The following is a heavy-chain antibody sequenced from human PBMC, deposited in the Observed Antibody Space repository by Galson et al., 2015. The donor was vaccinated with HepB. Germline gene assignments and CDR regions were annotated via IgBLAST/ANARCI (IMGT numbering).Heavy chain of an antibody. CDR3: ARDARPRYGPLPGFHVFDY. D-gene: IGHD3-9*01. CDR2: ILHDAHNR. V-gene: IGHV3-30*04. J-gene: IGHJ4*02. Sequence: SLRLSCAASGFPFSNYAMHWVRQTPGKGLEWMTVILHDAHNRYYADSVKGRFTISGDKAKNSLYLQMSSLRAEDTAVYYCARDARPRYGPLPGFHVFDYWGQGILVAVPS. CDR1: GFPFSNYA.